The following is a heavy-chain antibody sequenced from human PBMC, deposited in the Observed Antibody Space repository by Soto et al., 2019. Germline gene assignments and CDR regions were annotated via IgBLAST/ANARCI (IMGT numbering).Heavy chain of an antibody. CDR2: VSASGLNT. D-gene: IGHD3-16*01. V-gene: IGHV3-23*01. CDR3: TKDKYAYEGMDV. Sequence: GGSLRLSCAASGFTFSTYAMAWVRQAPGKGLEWVSGVSASGLNTDYADPVKGRFYISRDNSKNTLYLQMNSLRAEDTAVYYCTKDKYAYEGMDVWGQRTTVTVSS. J-gene: IGHJ6*02. CDR1: GFTFSTYA.